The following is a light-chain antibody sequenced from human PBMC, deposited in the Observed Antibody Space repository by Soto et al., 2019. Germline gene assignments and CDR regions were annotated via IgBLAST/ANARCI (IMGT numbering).Light chain of an antibody. V-gene: IGLV2-14*01. J-gene: IGLJ2*01. Sequence: QPVLTQPASVSGSPGQSITISCTGTSNDVGGYSYVSWYQQHPGKAPKLMIYEVSNRPSGVSNRFSGSKSGNTASLTISGLQAEDEADYYCSSYTTSSTLGVVFGGGTKVTVL. CDR3: SSYTTSSTLGVV. CDR2: EVS. CDR1: SNDVGGYSY.